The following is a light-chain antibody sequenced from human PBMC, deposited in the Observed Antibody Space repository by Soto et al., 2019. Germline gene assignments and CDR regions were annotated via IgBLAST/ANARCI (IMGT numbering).Light chain of an antibody. J-gene: IGKJ2*01. CDR2: AAS. CDR3: QQSYSTPT. Sequence: DVQMTQSPSSLSASVGDRVTITCRASQSISSYLNWYQQKPGKAPKLLIYAASRLQSGVPSRFSGSGSGTDFTLTISSLQAVDFATYYCQQSYSTPTFGQGTKLEIK. V-gene: IGKV1-39*01. CDR1: QSISSY.